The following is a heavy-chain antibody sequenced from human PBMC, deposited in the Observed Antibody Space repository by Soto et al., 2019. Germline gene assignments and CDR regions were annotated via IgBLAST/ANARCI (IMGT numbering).Heavy chain of an antibody. CDR3: AKALGELSPESYDY. J-gene: IGHJ4*02. V-gene: IGHV3-30*18. D-gene: IGHD3-16*02. Sequence: QVQLVESGGGVVQPGRSLRLSCVASGFTFRSYGMHWVRQAPGKGLEWVAVISYDGSDKYYADSVKGRFTISRDNSKNTLNLQMNSLRPYDTAVYFCAKALGELSPESYDYWGQGTLITVSS. CDR1: GFTFRSYG. CDR2: ISYDGSDK.